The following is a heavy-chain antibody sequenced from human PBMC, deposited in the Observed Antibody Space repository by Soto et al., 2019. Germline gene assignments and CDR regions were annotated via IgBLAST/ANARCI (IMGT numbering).Heavy chain of an antibody. V-gene: IGHV3-30-3*01. Sequence: QVQLVESGGGVVQPGRSLRLSCAASGFTFSSYAMHWVRLAPGKGLEWVAVISYDGSNKYYADSVKGRFTISRDNSKNTLYLQMNSLRAEDTAVYYCARDRGDYSWGQGTLVTVSS. D-gene: IGHD4-17*01. CDR1: GFTFSSYA. CDR2: ISYDGSNK. CDR3: ARDRGDYS. J-gene: IGHJ4*02.